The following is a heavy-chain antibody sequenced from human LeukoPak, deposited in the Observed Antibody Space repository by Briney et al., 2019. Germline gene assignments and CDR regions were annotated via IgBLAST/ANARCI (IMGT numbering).Heavy chain of an antibody. Sequence: GGSLRLSCAASGFTFSSYSMNWVRQAPGKGLEWVSSISSGSSYIYYADSVKGRFTISRDNAKNSLYLQMNSLRAEDTAVYYCARDPYDSSGYYDHWGQGTLVTVSS. CDR3: ARDPYDSSGYYDH. J-gene: IGHJ5*02. CDR2: ISSGSSYI. D-gene: IGHD3-22*01. CDR1: GFTFSSYS. V-gene: IGHV3-21*01.